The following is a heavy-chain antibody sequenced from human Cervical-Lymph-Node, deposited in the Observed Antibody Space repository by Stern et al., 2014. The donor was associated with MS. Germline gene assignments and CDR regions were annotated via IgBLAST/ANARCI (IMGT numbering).Heavy chain of an antibody. CDR2: INRDGSSS. CDR1: GFDFSHYW. D-gene: IGHD3-3*01. CDR3: ARDRDSDFWSGYYPDYYYYGMNV. J-gene: IGHJ6*02. Sequence: QLVESGGGLVQRGGSLRLSCSGFGFDFSHYWMHWVRQAPGQGLVWVSRINRDGSSSTYADSVKGRFTISRDNAKNTLYLQMDSLRAEDTAVYYCARDRDSDFWSGYYPDYYYYGMNVWGQGTTVTVSS. V-gene: IGHV3-74*03.